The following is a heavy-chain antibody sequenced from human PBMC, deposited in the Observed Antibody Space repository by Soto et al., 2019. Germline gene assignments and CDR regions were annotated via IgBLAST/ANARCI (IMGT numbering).Heavy chain of an antibody. Sequence: SETLSLTCAVSGYSISSSNWWGWIRQPPGKGLEWIGYIYYSGSTYYNPSLKSRVTMSVDTSKNQFSLKLSSVTAVDTAVYYCASLDMITFGGVIVKTWGQGTLVTVSS. J-gene: IGHJ4*02. V-gene: IGHV4-28*01. CDR2: IYYSGST. CDR1: GYSISSSNW. D-gene: IGHD3-16*02. CDR3: ASLDMITFGGVIVKT.